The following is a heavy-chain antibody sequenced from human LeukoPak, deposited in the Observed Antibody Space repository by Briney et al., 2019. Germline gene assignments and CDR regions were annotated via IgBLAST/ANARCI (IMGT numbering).Heavy chain of an antibody. J-gene: IGHJ5*02. V-gene: IGHV6-1*01. D-gene: IGHD6-19*01. CDR3: ARSRQWLNWFDP. CDR1: GDSLSSNTAA. CDR2: TYYRSKWYN. Sequence: SQTLSLTCAISGDSLSSNTAAWTWIRQSPSRGLEWLGRTYYRSKWYNDYAVSVKSRITINPDTSKNQFSLQLNSVTPEDTAVYYCARSRQWLNWFDPRGQGTLVTVSS.